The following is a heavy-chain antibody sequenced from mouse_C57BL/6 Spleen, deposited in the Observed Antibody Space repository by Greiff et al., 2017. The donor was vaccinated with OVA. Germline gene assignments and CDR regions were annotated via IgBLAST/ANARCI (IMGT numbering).Heavy chain of an antibody. Sequence: EVNVVESGGGLVKPGGSLKLSCAASGFTFSDYGMHWVRQAPEKGLEWVAYISSGSSTIYYADTVKGRFPISRDNAKNTLFLQMTSLRSEYTAMYYCARNDYDGHYFDYWGQGTTLTVSS. D-gene: IGHD2-4*01. CDR2: ISSGSSTI. CDR3: ARNDYDGHYFDY. V-gene: IGHV5-17*01. J-gene: IGHJ2*01. CDR1: GFTFSDYG.